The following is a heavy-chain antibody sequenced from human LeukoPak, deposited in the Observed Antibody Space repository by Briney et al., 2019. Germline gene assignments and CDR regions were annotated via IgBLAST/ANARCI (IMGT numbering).Heavy chain of an antibody. D-gene: IGHD4-17*01. Sequence: PGGSLRLSCAASGFTFSDYYMSWIRQAPGKGLEWVSYISSSGSTIYYADSVKGRFTISRDNAKNSLNLQMNSLRAEDTAVYYCARDPDYGDYLDYWGQGTLVTVSS. CDR3: ARDPDYGDYLDY. J-gene: IGHJ4*02. V-gene: IGHV3-11*01. CDR2: ISSSGSTI. CDR1: GFTFSDYY.